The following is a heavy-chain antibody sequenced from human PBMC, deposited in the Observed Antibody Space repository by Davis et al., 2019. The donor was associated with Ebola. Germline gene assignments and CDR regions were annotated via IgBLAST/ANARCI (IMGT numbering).Heavy chain of an antibody. D-gene: IGHD2-8*01. CDR3: ARSRVDIVLMVYAPAHFDY. J-gene: IGHJ4*02. CDR2: INTNTGNP. Sequence: ASVKVSCKASGYTFTSYAMNWVRQAPGQGLEWMGWINTNTGNPTYAQGFTGRFVFSLDTSVSTAYLQISSLKAEDTAVYYCARSRVDIVLMVYAPAHFDYWGQGTLVTVSS. CDR1: GYTFTSYA. V-gene: IGHV7-4-1*02.